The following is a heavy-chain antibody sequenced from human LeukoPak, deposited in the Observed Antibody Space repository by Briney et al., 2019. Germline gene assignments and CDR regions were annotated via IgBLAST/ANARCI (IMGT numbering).Heavy chain of an antibody. J-gene: IGHJ3*02. D-gene: IGHD6-13*01. CDR2: IYYSGST. CDR3: ARDVPTSSSWYTSDAFDI. V-gene: IGHV4-59*01. Sequence: PSETLSLTCTVSGGSISSYYWSWIRQPPGKGLEWIGYIYYSGSTNYDPSLKSRVTISVDTSKNQFSLKLSSVTAADTAVYYCARDVPTSSSWYTSDAFDIWGQGTMVTVSS. CDR1: GGSISSYY.